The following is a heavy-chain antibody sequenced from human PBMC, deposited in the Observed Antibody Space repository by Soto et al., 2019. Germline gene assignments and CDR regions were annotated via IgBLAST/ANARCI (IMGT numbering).Heavy chain of an antibody. D-gene: IGHD2-21*02. CDR1: GYTFTSYA. Sequence: QVQLVQSGAEEKKPGASVKVSCKASGYTFTSYAMHWVRQAPGQRLEWMGWINAGNGNTKYSQKFKGRVTITRDTSASTAYMELSSLRSEDTAVYCCARSIVVATALDYWGQGTLVTVSS. CDR3: ARSIVVATALDY. J-gene: IGHJ4*02. V-gene: IGHV1-3*05. CDR2: INAGNGNT.